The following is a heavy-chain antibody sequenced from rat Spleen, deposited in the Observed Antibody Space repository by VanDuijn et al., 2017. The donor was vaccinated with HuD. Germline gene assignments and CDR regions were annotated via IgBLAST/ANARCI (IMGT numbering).Heavy chain of an antibody. Sequence: EVKLVESGGGLVQPGRSLKLSCAASGFTFSDYYMAWVRQAPTKGLEWVATISYDGSTTYYRDSVKGRFTISRDNAKSTLYLQMDSLRSEDTATYYCTTENYWFAYWGQGTLVTVSS. J-gene: IGHJ3*01. CDR3: TTENYWFAY. CDR2: ISYDGSTT. V-gene: IGHV5-20*01. CDR1: GFTFSDYY. D-gene: IGHD1-10*01.